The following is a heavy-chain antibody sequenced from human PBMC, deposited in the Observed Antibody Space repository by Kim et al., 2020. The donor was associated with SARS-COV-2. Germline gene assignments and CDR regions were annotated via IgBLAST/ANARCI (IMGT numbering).Heavy chain of an antibody. V-gene: IGHV3-7*01. CDR2: IKTDGSEK. J-gene: IGHJ4*02. CDR3: VRFTRGDSEDY. D-gene: IGHD3-10*01. Sequence: GGSLRLSCAASGFTFSNYWMTWVRQAPGKGLEWVANIKTDGSEKYYVDSVKGRFTISRDNAKNSLYLEMNSLRAEDTAIYYCVRFTRGDSEDYWGQGKLVIVS. CDR1: GFTFSNYW.